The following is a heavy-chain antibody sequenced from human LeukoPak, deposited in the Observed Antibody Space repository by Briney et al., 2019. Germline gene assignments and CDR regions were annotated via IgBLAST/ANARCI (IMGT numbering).Heavy chain of an antibody. CDR2: ISAYNGNT. CDR1: GYTFTSYG. Sequence: GASVKVSSKASGYTFTSYGISWVRQAPGQGLEWMVWISAYNGNTNYAQKLQGRVTMTTDTSTSTAYMELRGLRSDDTAVYYCARDELTYYYDSSGYSAWGQGTLVTVSS. CDR3: ARDELTYYYDSSGYSA. D-gene: IGHD3-22*01. J-gene: IGHJ5*02. V-gene: IGHV1-18*01.